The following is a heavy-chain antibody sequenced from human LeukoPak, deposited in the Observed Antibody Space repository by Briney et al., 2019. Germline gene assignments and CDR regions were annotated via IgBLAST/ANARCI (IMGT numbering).Heavy chain of an antibody. Sequence: PSETLSLTCTVSGGSISTSRHYWGWIRQPPGKGLEWIGNMYYSGSTYYNPSLKSRVTISVDTYKSRFSLKLSSVTAADTAVYYCATTVTTRYYFDYWGQGTQVTVSS. CDR3: ATTVTTRYYFDY. J-gene: IGHJ4*02. CDR1: GGSISTSRHY. CDR2: MYYSGST. V-gene: IGHV4-39*01. D-gene: IGHD4-17*01.